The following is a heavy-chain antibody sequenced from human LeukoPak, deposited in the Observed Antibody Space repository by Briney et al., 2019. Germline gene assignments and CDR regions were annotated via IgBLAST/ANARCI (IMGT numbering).Heavy chain of an antibody. CDR2: ISWNSGSI. J-gene: IGHJ5*02. CDR3: ARGYCSSTSCWFDP. V-gene: IGHV3-9*01. D-gene: IGHD2-2*01. Sequence: GGSLRLSCAASGFTFDDYAMHWVRQAPGKGLEWVSHISWNSGSITYADSVKGRFTISRDNSKNTLYLQMNSLRAEDTAVYYCARGYCSSTSCWFDPWGQGTLVTVSS. CDR1: GFTFDDYA.